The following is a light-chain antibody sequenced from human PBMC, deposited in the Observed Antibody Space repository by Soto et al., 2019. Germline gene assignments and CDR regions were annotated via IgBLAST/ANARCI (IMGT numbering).Light chain of an antibody. CDR1: QSISSTY. CDR2: GTS. J-gene: IGKJ4*01. CDR3: QQYDELVLT. Sequence: EIVLTQSPGTLSLSPGEGATLSCRASQSISSTYLAWYQQKAGQAPRLLIYGTSRRNIGIPDRFSGSGSGTDFALTISGLEPEDFAVYYCQQYDELVLTFGGGTKVEIK. V-gene: IGKV3-20*01.